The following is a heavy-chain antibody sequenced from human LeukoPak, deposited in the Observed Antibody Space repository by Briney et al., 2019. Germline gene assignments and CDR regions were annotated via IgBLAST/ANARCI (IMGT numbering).Heavy chain of an antibody. CDR3: ARDDLLSLFDY. J-gene: IGHJ4*02. V-gene: IGHV3-48*03. CDR1: GFTFSSYE. Sequence: GGSLRPTCAASGFTFSSYEMNWVRQAPGKGLEWVSYISSSGSTIYYADSVKGRFTISRDNAKNSLYLQMNSLRAEDTAVYYCARDDLLSLFDYWGQGTLVTVSS. D-gene: IGHD2/OR15-2a*01. CDR2: ISSSGSTI.